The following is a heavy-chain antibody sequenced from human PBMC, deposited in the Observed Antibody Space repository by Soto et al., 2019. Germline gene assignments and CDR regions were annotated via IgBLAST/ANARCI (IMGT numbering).Heavy chain of an antibody. V-gene: IGHV3-23*01. Sequence: GGSLRLSCAASGFTFSSYAMSWVRQALGKGLEWVSAISGSGGSTYYADSVKGRFTISRDNSKNTLYLQMNSLRAEDTAVYYCAKDSSPEGFGELYYYGMDVWGQGTTVTVSS. D-gene: IGHD3-10*01. CDR2: ISGSGGST. CDR3: AKDSSPEGFGELYYYGMDV. J-gene: IGHJ6*02. CDR1: GFTFSSYA.